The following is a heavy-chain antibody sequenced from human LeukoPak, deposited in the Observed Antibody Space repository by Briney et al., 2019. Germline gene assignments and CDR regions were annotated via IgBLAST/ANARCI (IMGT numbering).Heavy chain of an antibody. V-gene: IGHV3-7*01. J-gene: IGHJ4*02. D-gene: IGHD1-14*01. CDR3: TRDRSRAEDD. CDR1: GFTISGHW. Sequence: GGSLRLSCAASGFTISGHWMSWVRQAPGKGLEWVANINQGGGDKYYVDSVKGRFTISRDNANNLLYLQMNSLRGEDTAVYYCTRDRSRAEDDWGQGTLVTVSS. CDR2: INQGGGDK.